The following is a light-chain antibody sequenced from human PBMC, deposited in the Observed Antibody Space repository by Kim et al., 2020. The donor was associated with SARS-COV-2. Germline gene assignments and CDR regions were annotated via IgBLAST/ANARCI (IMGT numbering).Light chain of an antibody. Sequence: LSSGERATLSCRASQSVGSNYLAWYQQKPGQAPRLLIYGASSRATGIPDRFSGYGSGTDFTLTISRLEPEDFAVYYCQQYGSSPLTFGGGTKLEI. V-gene: IGKV3-20*01. J-gene: IGKJ4*01. CDR3: QQYGSSPLT. CDR2: GAS. CDR1: QSVGSNY.